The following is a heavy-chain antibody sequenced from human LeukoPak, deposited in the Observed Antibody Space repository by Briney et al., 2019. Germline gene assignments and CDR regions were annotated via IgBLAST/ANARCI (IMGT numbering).Heavy chain of an antibody. CDR1: GFTFSSSG. Sequence: GGSLRLSCAASGFTFSSSGMHWVRQAPGKGLEWVAVIWYDGNNKFYADSVKGRFTISRDNSKNTLYLQMNSLRAEDTAVYYSARGDDYTPFDYWGQGTLVTVSS. V-gene: IGHV3-33*01. J-gene: IGHJ4*02. CDR2: IWYDGNNK. CDR3: ARGDDYTPFDY. D-gene: IGHD4-11*01.